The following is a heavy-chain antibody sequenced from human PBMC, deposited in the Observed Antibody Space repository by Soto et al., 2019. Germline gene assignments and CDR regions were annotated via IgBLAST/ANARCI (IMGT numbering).Heavy chain of an antibody. CDR1: GDSFSSGDYK. Sequence: QVQLQESSPGLVKPSQTQSLTCTVSGDSFSSGDYKWSWIRQPPGKGLEWIGYIYYSGYTYNNPSLKSRLTMSVDTSKNQFSLKLRSVTAADTAVYYCARSGDYVAFDYWGQGTLVTVSS. V-gene: IGHV4-30-4*01. CDR2: IYYSGYT. CDR3: ARSGDYVAFDY. D-gene: IGHD4-17*01. J-gene: IGHJ4*02.